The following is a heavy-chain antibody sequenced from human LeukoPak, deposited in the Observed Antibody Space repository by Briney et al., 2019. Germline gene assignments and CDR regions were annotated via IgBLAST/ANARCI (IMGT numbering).Heavy chain of an antibody. CDR2: TNPNSGGT. Sequence: GASVKVSCKASGYTFTGYYMHWVRQAPGQGLEWMGWTNPNSGGTNYAQKFQGRVTMTRDTSISTAYMELSRLRSDDTAVYYCARERYYTSGSVHNRIDYWGQGTLDTVSS. J-gene: IGHJ4*02. V-gene: IGHV1-2*02. D-gene: IGHD3-10*01. CDR1: GYTFTGYY. CDR3: ARERYYTSGSVHNRIDY.